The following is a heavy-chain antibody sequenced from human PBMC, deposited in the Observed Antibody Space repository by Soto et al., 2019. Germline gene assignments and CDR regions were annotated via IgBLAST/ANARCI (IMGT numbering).Heavy chain of an antibody. D-gene: IGHD3-9*01. CDR1: GFTFGDYA. CDR3: TRARSYDIFTER. CDR2: IRSKAYGGTT. V-gene: IGHV3-49*03. J-gene: IGHJ4*02. Sequence: PGGSLRLSCTSSGFTFGDYAMSWFRQAPGKGLEWVGFIRSKAYGGTTEYATSVKGRFTISRDDSKSIAYLQMNSLKTEDTAVYYCTRARSYDIFTERWGQGTLVTVSS.